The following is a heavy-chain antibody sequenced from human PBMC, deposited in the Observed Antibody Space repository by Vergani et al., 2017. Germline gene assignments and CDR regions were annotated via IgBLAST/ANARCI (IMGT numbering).Heavy chain of an antibody. V-gene: IGHV1-69*08. CDR1: GGTFSSYT. CDR2: IIPILGIA. J-gene: IGHJ4*02. D-gene: IGHD3-10*01. Sequence: QVQLVQSGAEVKKPGSSVKVSCKASGGTFSSYTISWVRQAPGQGLEWMGRIIPILGIANYAQKFQGRVTITADKSTSTAYMELGSLRSEDTAVYYCARDRKGVTMVRGVIPFDYWGQGTLVTVSS. CDR3: ARDRKGVTMVRGVIPFDY.